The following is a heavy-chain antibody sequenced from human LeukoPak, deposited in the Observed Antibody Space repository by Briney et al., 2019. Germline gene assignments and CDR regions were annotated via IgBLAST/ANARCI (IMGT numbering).Heavy chain of an antibody. D-gene: IGHD6-19*01. CDR3: AKTKGIAVAGAVDY. J-gene: IGHJ4*02. CDR2: ISGSGGST. V-gene: IGHV3-23*01. CDR1: GLTFSNAW. Sequence: AGRSLRLSCEGSGLTFSNAWMSWVRQAPGKGLEWVSAISGSGGSTYYADSVKGRFTISRDNSKNTLYLQMNSLRAEDTAVYYCAKTKGIAVAGAVDYWGQGTLVTVSS.